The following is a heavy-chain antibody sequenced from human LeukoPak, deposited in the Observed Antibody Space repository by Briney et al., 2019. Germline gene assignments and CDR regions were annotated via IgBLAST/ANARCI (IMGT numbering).Heavy chain of an antibody. D-gene: IGHD6-13*01. V-gene: IGHV3-21*01. Sequence: GGSLRLSCAASGFTFSSYSMNWVRQAPGKGLEWVSSISSSSSHIYYADSVKGRFTISRDNAKNSLYLQMNSLRAEDTAVYYCARDRSAAGTARGYYYYGMDVWGQGTTVTVSS. CDR3: ARDRSAAGTARGYYYYGMDV. CDR2: ISSSSSHI. J-gene: IGHJ6*02. CDR1: GFTFSSYS.